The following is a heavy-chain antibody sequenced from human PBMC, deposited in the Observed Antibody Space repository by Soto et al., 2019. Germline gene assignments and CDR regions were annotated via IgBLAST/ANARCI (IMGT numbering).Heavy chain of an antibody. CDR1: GFTFSDYY. J-gene: IGHJ6*02. D-gene: IGHD3-3*01. CDR3: ARSITIFGVAPGYYGMDV. CDR2: ISSSSSYT. Sequence: GCLRLSCAASGFTFSDYYMSWIRQAPGKGLEWVSYISSSSSYTNYADSVKGRFTISRDNAKNSLYLQMNSLRAEDTAVYYCARSITIFGVAPGYYGMDVWGQGTTVTVSS. V-gene: IGHV3-11*06.